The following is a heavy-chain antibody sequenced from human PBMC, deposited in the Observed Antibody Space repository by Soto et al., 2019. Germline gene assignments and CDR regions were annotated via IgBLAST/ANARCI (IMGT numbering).Heavy chain of an antibody. D-gene: IGHD3-10*01. CDR1: GGTFSSYT. J-gene: IGHJ6*03. CDR2: IIPILGIA. CDR3: ARERTFGENNHNYMDV. V-gene: IGHV1-69*04. Sequence: SVKVSCKASGGTFSSYTISWVRQAPGQGLEWMGRIIPILGIANYAQKFQGRVTITADKSTSTAYMELSSLRSEDTAVYYCARERTFGENNHNYMDVWGTGITVTVSS.